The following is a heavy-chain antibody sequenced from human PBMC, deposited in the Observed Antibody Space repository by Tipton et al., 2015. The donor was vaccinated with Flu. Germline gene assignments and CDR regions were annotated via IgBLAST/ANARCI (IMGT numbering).Heavy chain of an antibody. Sequence: TLSLTCTVSGYSISSGYYWGWIRQPPGKGLEWIGSIYHSGSTYYNPSLKSRVTISVGTSKNQFSLKLSSVTAADTAVYYCARDLGGQSSGWKGPFDYWGQGTLVTVSS. J-gene: IGHJ4*02. D-gene: IGHD6-19*01. CDR3: ARDLGGQSSGWKGPFDY. CDR1: GYSISSGYY. V-gene: IGHV4-38-2*02. CDR2: IYHSGST.